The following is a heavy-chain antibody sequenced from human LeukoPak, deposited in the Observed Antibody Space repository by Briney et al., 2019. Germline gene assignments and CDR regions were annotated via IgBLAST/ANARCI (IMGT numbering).Heavy chain of an antibody. D-gene: IGHD4-17*01. V-gene: IGHV1-46*01. J-gene: IGHJ6*03. CDR1: GYTFTSYY. CDR2: INPTGGST. Sequence: ASVKVSCKASGYTFTSYYMHWVRQAPGEGFEWMGIINPTGGSTSYAQKFQGRVTLTSDTSISTAFMELNRVRPDDAAVYYCARGGRNYGDYAWYYYYMDVWGKGTSVTVSS. CDR3: ARGGRNYGDYAWYYYYMDV.